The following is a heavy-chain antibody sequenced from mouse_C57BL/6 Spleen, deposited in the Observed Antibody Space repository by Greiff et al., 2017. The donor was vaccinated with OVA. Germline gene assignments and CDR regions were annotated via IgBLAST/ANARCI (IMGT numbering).Heavy chain of an antibody. J-gene: IGHJ1*03. CDR2: ISYDGSN. CDR3: ARRGADWYFDV. Sequence: EVQLQESGPGLVKPSQSLSLTCSVTGYSITSGYYWNWIRQSPGNILEWMGYISYDGSNNYNPSLKNRISITRDTSKNQCFLKLNSVTTEDTATDYCARRGADWYFDVWGTGTTVTVSS. V-gene: IGHV3-6*01. CDR1: GYSITSGYY.